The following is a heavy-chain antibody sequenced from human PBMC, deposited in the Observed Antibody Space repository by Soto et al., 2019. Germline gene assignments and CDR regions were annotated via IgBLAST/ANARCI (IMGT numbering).Heavy chain of an antibody. CDR3: ARGVAGTDFDY. Sequence: QVQLVQSGAEVKKPGSSVKVSCKASGGTFSSYTISWVRQAPGQGLEWMGRIIPILGIANYAQKFQGRVTITADKSTSPASMELRSLRPDDTAVYYCARGVAGTDFDYWGQGTLVTVSS. V-gene: IGHV1-69*02. D-gene: IGHD6-19*01. J-gene: IGHJ4*02. CDR2: IIPILGIA. CDR1: GGTFSSYT.